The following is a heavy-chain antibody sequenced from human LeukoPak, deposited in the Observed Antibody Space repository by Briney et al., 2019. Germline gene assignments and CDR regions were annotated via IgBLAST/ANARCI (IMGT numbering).Heavy chain of an antibody. Sequence: GGSLRLSCAASGFTVSSNYMSGVRPAPGKGLEWDSVIYSGGSTYYADSVKGRFTISRDNSKNTLYLQMNSLRAEDTAVYYCARARTRWLQVWTYGMDVWGQGTTVTVSS. CDR3: ARARTRWLQVWTYGMDV. CDR1: GFTVSSNY. V-gene: IGHV3-66*01. CDR2: IYSGGST. D-gene: IGHD5-12*01. J-gene: IGHJ6*02.